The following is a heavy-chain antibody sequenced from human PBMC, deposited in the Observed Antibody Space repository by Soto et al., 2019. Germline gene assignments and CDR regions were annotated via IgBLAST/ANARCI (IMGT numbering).Heavy chain of an antibody. D-gene: IGHD2-15*01. V-gene: IGHV3-30*18. CDR1: GFTFSDYG. J-gene: IGHJ4*02. CDR2: MSYDGRKY. CDR3: AKGGFCSGGTCHSGVWDY. Sequence: TGGSLRLSCAASGFTFSDYGMHWVRQAPGKGLEWVAAMSYDGRKYYNVDSVKGRFTISRDTPKNTLYLQMDSLRADDTAVYYCAKGGFCSGGTCHSGVWDYWGQGTLVTVSS.